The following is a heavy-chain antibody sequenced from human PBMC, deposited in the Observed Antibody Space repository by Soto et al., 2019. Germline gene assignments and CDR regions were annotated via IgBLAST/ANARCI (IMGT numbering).Heavy chain of an antibody. J-gene: IGHJ4*02. D-gene: IGHD4-17*01. CDR2: ISYDGSNK. Sequence: QVQLVESGGGVVQPGRSLRLSCAAGGFTFSSYAMHWVRQAPGKGREWVAVISYDGSNKYYADSVKGRFTISRDNSKNTLYLQMNSLRAEDTAVYYCARDHDYGGNFFDYWGQGTLVTVSS. CDR1: GFTFSSYA. CDR3: ARDHDYGGNFFDY. V-gene: IGHV3-30-3*01.